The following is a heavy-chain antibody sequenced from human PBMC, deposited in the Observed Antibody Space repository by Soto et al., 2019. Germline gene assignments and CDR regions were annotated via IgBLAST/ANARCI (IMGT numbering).Heavy chain of an antibody. D-gene: IGHD1-26*01. Sequence: GGSLRLSCAASGCAFSSYGMHWVRQAPGKGLEWVAVISYDGSNKYYADSVKGRFTISRDNSKNTLYLQMNSLRAEDTAVYYCAKDSSSGSYYHYFDYWGQGTLVTVSS. J-gene: IGHJ4*02. V-gene: IGHV3-30*18. CDR3: AKDSSSGSYYHYFDY. CDR1: GCAFSSYG. CDR2: ISYDGSNK.